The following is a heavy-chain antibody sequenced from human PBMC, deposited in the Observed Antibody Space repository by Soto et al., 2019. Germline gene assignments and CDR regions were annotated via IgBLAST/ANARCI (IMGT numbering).Heavy chain of an antibody. J-gene: IGHJ4*02. Sequence: PGGSLRLSCAASGFTFSSYSMNWVRQAPGKGLEWVSGISSSSGYTYYADSVKGRFTISRDNAKNSLYLQMNSLRAEDTAVYYCARDGGYSGYDFVLDYWGQGTLVTVSS. CDR1: GFTFSSYS. CDR3: ARDGGYSGYDFVLDY. V-gene: IGHV3-21*01. D-gene: IGHD5-12*01. CDR2: ISSSSGYT.